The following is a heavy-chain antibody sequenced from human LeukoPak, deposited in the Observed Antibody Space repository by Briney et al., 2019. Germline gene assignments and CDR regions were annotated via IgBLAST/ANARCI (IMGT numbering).Heavy chain of an antibody. Sequence: SQTLSLTCTVSGGSISSGSYYWSWIRQPAGKGLEWIGRIYTSGSTNYNPSLKSRVTISVETSKNQFSLNLSSVTAADTAVYYCARGRRDGYNWYYSDYWGQGTLVTVSS. CDR2: IYTSGST. V-gene: IGHV4-61*02. D-gene: IGHD5-24*01. J-gene: IGHJ4*02. CDR3: ARGRRDGYNWYYSDY. CDR1: GGSISSGSYY.